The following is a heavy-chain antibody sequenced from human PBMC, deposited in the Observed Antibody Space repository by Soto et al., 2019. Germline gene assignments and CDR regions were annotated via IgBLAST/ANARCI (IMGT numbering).Heavy chain of an antibody. V-gene: IGHV3-33*01. J-gene: IGHJ6*02. Sequence: QVQLVESGGGVVQPGRSLRLSCVASGFTFSSYGMHWVRQAPGKGLEWVAVIWYDGSNKYYADSVKGRFTISRDNSKNTLYLQMNSLRAEDTAVYYCARGLWGMDVWGQGTTVTVSS. CDR2: IWYDGSNK. CDR3: ARGLWGMDV. D-gene: IGHD2-21*01. CDR1: GFTFSSYG.